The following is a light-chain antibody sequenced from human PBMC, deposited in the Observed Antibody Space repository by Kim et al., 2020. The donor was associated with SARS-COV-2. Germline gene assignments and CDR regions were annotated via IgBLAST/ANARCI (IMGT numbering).Light chain of an antibody. Sequence: ENVLTQSPGTLSLSPGERATLSCRASQTVSSSYLAWYQQKPGQAPRLLIYGASSRATGIPDRFSGSGSGTDFTLTISRLEPEDFAVYYCQQDGSAPFTFGPGTKVDIK. CDR2: GAS. J-gene: IGKJ3*01. V-gene: IGKV3-20*01. CDR3: QQDGSAPFT. CDR1: QTVSSSY.